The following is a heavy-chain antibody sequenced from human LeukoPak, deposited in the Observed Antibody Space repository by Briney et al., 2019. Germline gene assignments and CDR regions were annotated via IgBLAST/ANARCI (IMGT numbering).Heavy chain of an antibody. CDR3: AKAARNRLLYHGGYFDY. CDR1: GFTFSSYA. J-gene: IGHJ4*02. Sequence: PGGSLRLSCAASGFTFSSYAMSWVRQAPGKGLEWVSAISGSGGSTYYADSVKGRFTISRDNSKNTLYLQMNSLRAEDTAVYYCAKAARNRLLYHGGYFDYWGQGTLVTVSS. V-gene: IGHV3-23*01. CDR2: ISGSGGST. D-gene: IGHD2-8*01.